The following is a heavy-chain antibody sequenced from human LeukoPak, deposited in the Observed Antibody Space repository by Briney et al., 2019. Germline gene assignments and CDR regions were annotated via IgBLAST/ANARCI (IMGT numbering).Heavy chain of an antibody. CDR2: IYYSGST. Sequence: PSETLSLTCTVSGGSISSYYWSWIRQPPGKGLEWIGYIYYSGSTNYNPSLKSRVTISVDTSKNQFSLKLSSVTAADTAVYYCARDRRYCSGGSCYEKRTNWFDPWGQGTLVTVSS. V-gene: IGHV4-59*01. J-gene: IGHJ5*02. D-gene: IGHD2-15*01. CDR3: ARDRRYCSGGSCYEKRTNWFDP. CDR1: GGSISSYY.